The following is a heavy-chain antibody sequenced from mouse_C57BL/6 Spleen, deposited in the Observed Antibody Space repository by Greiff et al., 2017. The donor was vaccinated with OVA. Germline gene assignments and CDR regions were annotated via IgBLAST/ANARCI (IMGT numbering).Heavy chain of an antibody. CDR2: ISSGSSTI. CDR3: ARCSNWDYFDY. D-gene: IGHD4-1*02. CDR1: GFTFSDYG. J-gene: IGHJ2*01. V-gene: IGHV5-17*01. Sequence: EVQGVESGGGLVKPGGSLKLSCAASGFTFSDYGMHWVRQAPEKGLEWVAYISSGSSTIYYADTVKGRFTISRDNAKNTLFLQMTSLRSDDTAMYYCARCSNWDYFDYWGQGPTLTVSS.